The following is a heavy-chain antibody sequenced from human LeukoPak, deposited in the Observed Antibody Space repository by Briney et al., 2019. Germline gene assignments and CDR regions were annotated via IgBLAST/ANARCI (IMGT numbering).Heavy chain of an antibody. CDR2: FDPEDGET. CDR1: GYTLTEFS. CDR3: AIALSVVAGPFDP. V-gene: IGHV1-24*01. J-gene: IGHJ5*02. Sequence: ASVKVSCKVTGYTLTEFSMHWVRQAPGKGLEWMGGFDPEDGETIYAQKFQGRVTMTEDTSTDTAYMELNSLRSEDTAVYYCAIALSVVAGPFDPWGQGTLVTVSS. D-gene: IGHD6-19*01.